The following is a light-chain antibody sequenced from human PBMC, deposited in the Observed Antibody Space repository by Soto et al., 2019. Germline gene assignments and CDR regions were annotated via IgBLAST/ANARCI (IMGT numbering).Light chain of an antibody. J-gene: IGLJ7*01. CDR1: SSNIGSNT. CDR3: AAWDDSLNGV. CDR2: SDN. V-gene: IGLV1-44*01. Sequence: QAVVTQPPSASGTPGQRVTISCSGSSSNIGSNTVNWYQQLPRTAPKLLIYSDNQRPSGVPDRFSASKSGTSASLAISGLQSEDEADYYCAAWDDSLNGVFGGGTQLTVL.